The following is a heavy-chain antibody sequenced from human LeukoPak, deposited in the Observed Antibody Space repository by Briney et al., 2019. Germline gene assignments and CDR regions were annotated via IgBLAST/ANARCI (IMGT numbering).Heavy chain of an antibody. CDR3: ARDYYYGSGSYPPGLWN. V-gene: IGHV4-30-4*01. Sequence: SETLSLTCTVSGGSISSGGYYWSWIRQPPGKGLEWIGYIYYSGSTYYNPSLKSRVTISVDTSKNQFSLKLSSVTAADTAVYYCARDYYYGSGSYPPGLWNWGQGTLVTVSS. D-gene: IGHD3-10*01. J-gene: IGHJ4*02. CDR2: IYYSGST. CDR1: GGSISSGGYY.